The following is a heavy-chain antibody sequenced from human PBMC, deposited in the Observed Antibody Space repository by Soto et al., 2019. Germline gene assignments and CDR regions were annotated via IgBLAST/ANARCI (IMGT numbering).Heavy chain of an antibody. V-gene: IGHV4-34*01. CDR1: GGSFSGYY. CDR3: ASSSLYGMDV. CDR2: INHSGST. J-gene: IGHJ6*02. Sequence: SETLSLTCPVYGGSFSGYYWSWIRQPPGKGLEWIGEINHSGSTNYNPSPKSRLIISIDTSKNQFSLKVGSGTAPDTAVYYCASSSLYGMDVWGQGTTVTVSS.